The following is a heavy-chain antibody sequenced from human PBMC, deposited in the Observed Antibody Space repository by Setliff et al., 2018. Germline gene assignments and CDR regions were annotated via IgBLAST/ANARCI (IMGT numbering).Heavy chain of an antibody. Sequence: PSETLSLTCEVSGGSFSDYYWSWIRQSPGKGLEWLGDFNRTRKIDYSPSLKSRLTISVDTSKKQFSLHLNSVTAADTAMYYCAGGGRYCGGDCYQDDAFGIWGQGTMVTVSS. CDR2: FNRTRKI. CDR3: AGGGRYCGGDCYQDDAFGI. D-gene: IGHD2-21*02. CDR1: GGSFSDYY. J-gene: IGHJ3*02. V-gene: IGHV4-34*01.